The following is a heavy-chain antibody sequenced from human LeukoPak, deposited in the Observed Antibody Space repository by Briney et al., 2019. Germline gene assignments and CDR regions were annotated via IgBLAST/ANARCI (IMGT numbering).Heavy chain of an antibody. Sequence: PGGSPRLSCAASGFTFSTYWMYWVRQAPGKGLEWVANIKYDGSEKNYVDSVKGRFTISRDNAKNSLYLQMSSLRAEDTAVYYCARDGVSSSPDFDYWGQGTLVTVSS. D-gene: IGHD6-6*01. V-gene: IGHV3-7*01. J-gene: IGHJ4*02. CDR2: IKYDGSEK. CDR1: GFTFSTYW. CDR3: ARDGVSSSPDFDY.